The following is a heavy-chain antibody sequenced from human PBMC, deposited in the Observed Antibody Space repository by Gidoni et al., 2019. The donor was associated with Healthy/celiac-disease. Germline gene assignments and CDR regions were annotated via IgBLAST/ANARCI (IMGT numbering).Heavy chain of an antibody. CDR3: ARRYSSGWCQH. CDR1: GYTCTSYG. CDR2: ISAYNGNT. Sequence: QVQLVQSGAEVKKPGASVKVSCQASGYTCTSYGISWVRTAPVQGLEWMGWISAYNGNTNYAQKLQGRGTMTTDTSTSTAYRELRSLRSDDTAVYYCARRYSSGWCQHWGQGTLVTVSS. V-gene: IGHV1-18*01. J-gene: IGHJ1*01. D-gene: IGHD6-19*01.